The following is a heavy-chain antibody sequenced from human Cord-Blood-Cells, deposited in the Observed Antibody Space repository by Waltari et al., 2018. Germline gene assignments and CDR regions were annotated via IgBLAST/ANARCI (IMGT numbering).Heavy chain of an antibody. J-gene: IGHJ2*01. CDR3: AREVYSNPYWYFDL. D-gene: IGHD4-4*01. CDR2: IYYSGST. Sequence: QVQLQESGPGLVKPSETLSLTCTVSGGSISSYYWSWIRQPPGKGLEWIGYIYYSGSTNYNPSLKGRVTISVDTSKNQFSLKLSSVTAADTAVYYCAREVYSNPYWYFDLWGRGTLVTVSS. V-gene: IGHV4-59*01. CDR1: GGSISSYY.